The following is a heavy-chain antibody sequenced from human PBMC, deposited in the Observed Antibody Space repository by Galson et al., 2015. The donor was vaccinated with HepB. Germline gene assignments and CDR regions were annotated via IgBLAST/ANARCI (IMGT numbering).Heavy chain of an antibody. CDR1: GGTFSSYA. CDR2: MNPNSGNT. D-gene: IGHD2-2*01. J-gene: IGHJ5*02. Sequence: SVKVSCKASGGTFSSYAINWVRQATGQGLEWMGWMNPNSGNTGYAQKFQGRVTMTRNTSISTAYMELSSLRSEDTAVYYCARGVFGDCSSTSCYRFDPWAQGTLVTVSS. V-gene: IGHV1-8*02. CDR3: ARGVFGDCSSTSCYRFDP.